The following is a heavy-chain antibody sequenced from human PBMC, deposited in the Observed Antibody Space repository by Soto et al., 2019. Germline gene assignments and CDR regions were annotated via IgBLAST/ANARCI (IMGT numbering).Heavy chain of an antibody. CDR1: GFTFSSYA. D-gene: IGHD3-10*01. Sequence: GGSLRLSCAASGFTFSSYAMTWVRQAPGKGLEWVSAISGSGGSTYYADSVKGRFTISRDNSKNTLYLQMNSLRAEDTAVYYCAKAVRGVINNFDYGGQGTLVTVSS. CDR3: AKAVRGVINNFDY. CDR2: ISGSGGST. J-gene: IGHJ4*02. V-gene: IGHV3-23*01.